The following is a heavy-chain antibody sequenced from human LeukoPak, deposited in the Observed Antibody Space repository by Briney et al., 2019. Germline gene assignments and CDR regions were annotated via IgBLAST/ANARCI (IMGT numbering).Heavy chain of an antibody. CDR3: ARLPTVVTRVAFDI. D-gene: IGHD4-23*01. CDR1: GGSFSGYY. J-gene: IGHJ3*02. V-gene: IGHV4-34*01. Sequence: SETLSLTCAVFGGSFSGYYWSWIRQPPGKGLEWIGEINHSGSTNYNPSLKSRVTISVDTSKNQFSLKLSSVTAEETAVYYCARLPTVVTRVAFDIWGQGTMVTVSS. CDR2: INHSGST.